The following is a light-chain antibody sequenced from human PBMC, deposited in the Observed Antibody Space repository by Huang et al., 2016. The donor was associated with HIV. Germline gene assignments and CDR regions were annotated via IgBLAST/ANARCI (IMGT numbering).Light chain of an antibody. CDR3: QQLNSFL. Sequence: IQLTQFPSSLSASIGDRVTSSCRATQDISNSLAWYQQRPGKAPKLLIYAASNLQSGVPSRCSGSGSGTVFALTISNLQPEDFATYYCQQLNSFLFGPGTKVDIK. CDR1: QDISNS. J-gene: IGKJ3*01. V-gene: IGKV1-9*01. CDR2: AAS.